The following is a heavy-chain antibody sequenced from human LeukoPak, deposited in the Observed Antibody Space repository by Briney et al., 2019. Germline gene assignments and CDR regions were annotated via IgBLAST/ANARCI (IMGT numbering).Heavy chain of an antibody. V-gene: IGHV3-21*01. Sequence: GGSLRLSCAASGFSFSSYSMNWVRQAPGKGLEWVSSISSSSSHIYYADSVKGRFTISRDNAKNSLYLQMNSLRAEETAVYYCAVLVGATLDFDYWGQGTLVTVSS. CDR1: GFSFSSYS. CDR3: AVLVGATLDFDY. D-gene: IGHD1-26*01. J-gene: IGHJ4*02. CDR2: ISSSSSHI.